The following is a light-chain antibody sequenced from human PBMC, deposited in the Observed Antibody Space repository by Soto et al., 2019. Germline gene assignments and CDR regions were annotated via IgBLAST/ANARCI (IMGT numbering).Light chain of an antibody. CDR3: LSFDNSRSVV. V-gene: IGLV1-40*01. CDR1: SSNIGAGYD. J-gene: IGLJ2*01. CDR2: GNT. Sequence: QSVLTQPPSVSGAPGQRVTISCTGSSSNIGAGYDVHWYQQLPGRAPKLLIYGNTNRPSGVPDRFSGSKSGTSASLAITGLQAEDEADYYCLSFDNSRSVVYGGGTKLTVL.